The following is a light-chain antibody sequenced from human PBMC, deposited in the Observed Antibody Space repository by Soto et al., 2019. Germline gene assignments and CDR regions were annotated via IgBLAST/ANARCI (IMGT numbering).Light chain of an antibody. CDR3: QQYNKWPIT. V-gene: IGKV3-15*01. CDR2: GVS. CDR1: QSVSSN. Sequence: EIVMTQSPDTLSVSPGERATLSCRASQSVSSNLAWYQQKPGQAPRLLMYGVSTRAAGIPARFSGSGSGTGFTLTISSLQSEDFAVYYCQQYNKWPITFGQGTRLEIK. J-gene: IGKJ5*01.